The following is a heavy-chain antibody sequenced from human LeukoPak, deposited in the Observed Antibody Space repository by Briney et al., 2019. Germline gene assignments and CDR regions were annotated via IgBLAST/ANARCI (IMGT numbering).Heavy chain of an antibody. CDR3: ASAAIIAAAGSFDY. D-gene: IGHD6-13*01. CDR1: GDSVSSDSAA. V-gene: IGHV6-1*01. Sequence: SQTLSLTCAISGDSVSSDSAAWNWIRQSPSRGLEWLGRTYYRSKWYNDYAVSVKSRVTINPDTSKNQFSLQLNSVTPEDTAVYYCASAAIIAAAGSFDYWGQGTLVTVSS. J-gene: IGHJ4*02. CDR2: TYYRSKWYN.